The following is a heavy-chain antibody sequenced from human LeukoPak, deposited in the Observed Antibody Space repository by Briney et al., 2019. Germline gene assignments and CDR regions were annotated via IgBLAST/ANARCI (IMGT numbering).Heavy chain of an antibody. CDR1: GFTFSRHG. V-gene: IGHV3-30*03. D-gene: IGHD3-3*01. Sequence: GGSLRLSCAPSGFTFSRHGMHWVLQAPGKGLAWVAIISNDGSRKYYAHSVEGRFTISRDNSKNTLYLQMDSLRAEDTAVYYCARDRAWNYFDYWGQGTLVTVSS. J-gene: IGHJ4*02. CDR2: ISNDGSRK. CDR3: ARDRAWNYFDY.